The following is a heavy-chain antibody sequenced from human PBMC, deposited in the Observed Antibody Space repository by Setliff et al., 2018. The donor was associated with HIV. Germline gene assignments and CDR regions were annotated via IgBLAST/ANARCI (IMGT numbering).Heavy chain of an antibody. CDR1: GGSVTNTKSY. CDR3: ANRLYYYDSSGSLREEGFDP. CDR2: ISHSGNT. Sequence: SETLSLTCTVSGGSVTNTKSYWGWIRQPPGKGLEWIASISHSGNTYYNPSLNSRVTISLDTSKNQFSLKLTSVTAADTAVYYCANRLYYYDSSGSLREEGFDPWGQGALVTVSS. V-gene: IGHV4-39*01. J-gene: IGHJ5*02. D-gene: IGHD3-22*01.